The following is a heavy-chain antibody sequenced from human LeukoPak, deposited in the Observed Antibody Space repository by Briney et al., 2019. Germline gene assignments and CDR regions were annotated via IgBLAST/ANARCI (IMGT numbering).Heavy chain of an antibody. V-gene: IGHV4-34*01. CDR2: INHSGST. CDR3: ARGGYCSSTSCYKQQLADY. J-gene: IGHJ4*02. D-gene: IGHD2-2*02. CDR1: GGSFSGYY. Sequence: SETLSLTCAVYGGSFSGYYWSWIRQPLGKGLEWIGEINHSGSTNYNPSLKSRVTISVDTSKNQFSLKLSSVTAADTAVYYCARGGYCSSTSCYKQQLADYWGQGTLVTVSS.